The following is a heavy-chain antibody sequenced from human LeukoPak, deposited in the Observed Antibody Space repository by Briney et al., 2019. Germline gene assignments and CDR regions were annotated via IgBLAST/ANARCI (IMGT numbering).Heavy chain of an antibody. D-gene: IGHD3-3*01. CDR1: GFTFSSYW. CDR2: INSDGSST. Sequence: GGSLRLSCAASGFTFSSYWMHWVRQASGKGLVWVSRINSDGSSTSYADSVKGRFTISRDNAKNTLYLQMNSLRAEDTAVYYCARDGDYDFWSGYLHYFDYWGQGTLVTVSS. CDR3: ARDGDYDFWSGYLHYFDY. V-gene: IGHV3-74*01. J-gene: IGHJ4*02.